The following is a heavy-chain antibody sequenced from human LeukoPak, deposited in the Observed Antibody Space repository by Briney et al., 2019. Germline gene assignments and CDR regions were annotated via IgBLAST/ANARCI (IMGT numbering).Heavy chain of an antibody. Sequence: GGSLRLSCAASGFTFSNYWMGWVRQAPGKGLEWVANIKQDGSEKRYVDPVKGRFTISRDNAKNSLYLQMNSLSAEDTALYYCAKDSSSSLDYWGQGTLVTVSS. J-gene: IGHJ4*02. D-gene: IGHD6-13*01. CDR1: GFTFSNYW. CDR3: AKDSSSSLDY. V-gene: IGHV3-7*03. CDR2: IKQDGSEK.